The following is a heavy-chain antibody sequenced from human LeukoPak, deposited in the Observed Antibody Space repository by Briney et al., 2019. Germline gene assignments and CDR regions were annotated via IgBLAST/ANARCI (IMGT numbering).Heavy chain of an antibody. Sequence: GGSLRLSCAASGFTFSSYSMNWVRQARGKGREGGSYISNNNIPRYYAHSVKRLFTISRHNAKHSLYLQINSLIAEDTAVYYCARDLTFPYSGSYGAFDIWGQGTMVTVSS. CDR2: ISNNNIPR. D-gene: IGHD1-26*01. CDR1: GFTFSSYS. J-gene: IGHJ3*02. CDR3: ARDLTFPYSGSYGAFDI. V-gene: IGHV3-48*01.